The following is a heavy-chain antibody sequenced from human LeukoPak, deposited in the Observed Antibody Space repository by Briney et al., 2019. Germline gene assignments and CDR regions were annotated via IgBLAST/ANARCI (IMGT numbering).Heavy chain of an antibody. V-gene: IGHV4-39*07. CDR2: VYYSGST. CDR3: ARGVESRGKYDYVWGSYRLNHYFDY. Sequence: SETLSLTCTVSGASLSSSSYYWGWIRQPPGKGLEWIGSVYYSGSTYYNPSVKSRVTMSVDTSKNQFSLKLSSVTAADTAVYYCARGVESRGKYDYVWGSYRLNHYFDYWGQGTLVTVSS. D-gene: IGHD3-16*02. J-gene: IGHJ4*02. CDR1: GASLSSSSYY.